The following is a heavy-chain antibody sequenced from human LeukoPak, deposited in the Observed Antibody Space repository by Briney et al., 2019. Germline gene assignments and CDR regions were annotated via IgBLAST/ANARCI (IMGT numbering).Heavy chain of an antibody. J-gene: IGHJ6*02. V-gene: IGHV3-7*01. CDR1: GFAFSRTT. Sequence: GGSLRLSCAASGFAFSRTTMSWVRQASGKGLEWVAKLKEDGTEESYVDSVKGRFTISRDNAKYSLHLQMNSLRAEDTAVYYCARGGMKRLGVWGQGTTVTVS. CDR2: LKEDGTEE. CDR3: ARGGMKRLGV. D-gene: IGHD6-13*01.